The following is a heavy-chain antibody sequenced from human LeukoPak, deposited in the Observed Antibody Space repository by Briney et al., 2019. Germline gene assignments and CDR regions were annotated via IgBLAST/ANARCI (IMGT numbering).Heavy chain of an antibody. V-gene: IGHV4-38-2*01. Sequence: SETLSLTCAVSGYSISSAYYWGWIRPPPGKGLEWIGTIYHSGSTYYNPSLKSRVTISVDTSQNQFSLKLSSVTAADTAVYYCARHRTDDYGVMNAFDMWGQGTMVTVSS. D-gene: IGHD4-17*01. CDR3: ARHRTDDYGVMNAFDM. CDR2: IYHSGST. CDR1: GYSISSAYY. J-gene: IGHJ3*02.